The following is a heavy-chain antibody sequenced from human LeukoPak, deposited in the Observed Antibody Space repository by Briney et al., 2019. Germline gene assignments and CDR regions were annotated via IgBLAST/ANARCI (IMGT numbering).Heavy chain of an antibody. D-gene: IGHD2-15*01. Sequence: SETLSLTCAVYGGSFSGYYWSWIRQPPGKGLEWIGEINHSGSTNYNPSLKSRVTISVDTSKNQFSLKLSSVTAADTAVYYCARGVLGYCSGGSCYQWFDPWGQGTLVTVSS. CDR3: ARGVLGYCSGGSCYQWFDP. V-gene: IGHV4-34*01. CDR2: INHSGST. CDR1: GGSFSGYY. J-gene: IGHJ5*02.